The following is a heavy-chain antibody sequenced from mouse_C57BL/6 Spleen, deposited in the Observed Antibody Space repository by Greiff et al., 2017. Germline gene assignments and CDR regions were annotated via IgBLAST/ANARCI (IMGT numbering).Heavy chain of an antibody. Sequence: VQLQQSGPELVKPGASVKISCKASGYTFTDYYMNWVKQSHGKSLEWIGDINPNNGGTSYNQKFKGKATLTVDKSSSTAYMELRSLTSEDSAVYYCAPLLPPFAYWGQGTLVTVSA. V-gene: IGHV1-26*01. J-gene: IGHJ3*01. D-gene: IGHD1-1*01. CDR2: INPNNGGT. CDR3: APLLPPFAY. CDR1: GYTFTDYY.